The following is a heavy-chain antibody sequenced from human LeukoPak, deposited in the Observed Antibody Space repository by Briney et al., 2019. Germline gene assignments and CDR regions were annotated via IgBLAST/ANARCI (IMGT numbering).Heavy chain of an antibody. Sequence: PSXXLSLTCTVSGGSISSSSYYWGWIRQPPGKGLEWIGSIYYSGSTYYNPSLKSRVTISVDTSKNQFSLKLSSVTAADTAVYYCASNPASVVVPAAIRRLREYNDYWGQGTLVTVSS. CDR1: GGSISSSSYY. CDR2: IYYSGST. CDR3: ASNPASVVVPAAIRRLREYNDY. D-gene: IGHD2-2*02. J-gene: IGHJ4*02. V-gene: IGHV4-39*01.